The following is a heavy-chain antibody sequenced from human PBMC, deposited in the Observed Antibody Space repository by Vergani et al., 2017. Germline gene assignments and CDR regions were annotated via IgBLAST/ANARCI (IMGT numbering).Heavy chain of an antibody. CDR1: GYTFTSYA. V-gene: IGHV1-3*01. J-gene: IGHJ6*02. CDR3: ARSYDWGYYYYGMDV. CDR2: INAGNGNT. D-gene: IGHD3-16*01. Sequence: QVQLVQSGAEVKKPGASVQVSCKASGYTFTSYAMHWVRQAPGQRLEWMGWINAGNGNTKYSQKFQGRVTITRETSASTAYMELSSLRSEDTAVYYCARSYDWGYYYYGMDVWGQGTTVTVSS.